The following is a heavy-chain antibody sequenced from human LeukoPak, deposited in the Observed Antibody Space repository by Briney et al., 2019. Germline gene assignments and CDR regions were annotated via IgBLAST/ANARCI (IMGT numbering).Heavy chain of an antibody. D-gene: IGHD3-22*01. V-gene: IGHV3-33*01. CDR3: ARTDSSGYPVDY. CDR1: GFTFSSYG. Sequence: GGPLRLSCAASGFTFSSYGMHWVRQAPGKGLEWVAVIWYDGSNKYYADSVKGRFTISRDNSKNTLYLQMNSLRAEDTAVYYCARTDSSGYPVDYWGQGTLVTVSS. CDR2: IWYDGSNK. J-gene: IGHJ4*02.